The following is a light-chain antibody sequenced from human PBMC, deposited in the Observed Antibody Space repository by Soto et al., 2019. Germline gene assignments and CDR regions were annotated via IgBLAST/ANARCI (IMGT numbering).Light chain of an antibody. CDR2: AAS. Sequence: DIQMTQSPSSLSASVGDRVTITCRASQSISSYLNWYQQKPGKAPKLQIYAASSLQSGVPSRFSGSGSGTDFTLTISSLQPDDFATYYCQQYNSFTWTFGQGTKVDIK. J-gene: IGKJ1*01. CDR3: QQYNSFTWT. V-gene: IGKV1-39*01. CDR1: QSISSY.